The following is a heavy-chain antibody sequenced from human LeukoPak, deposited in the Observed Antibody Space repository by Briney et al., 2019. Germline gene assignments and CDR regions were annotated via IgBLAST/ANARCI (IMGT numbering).Heavy chain of an antibody. Sequence: ASVKVSCKASGYTFTSYYLHWVRQAPGQGLEWMGIINPSGGSTSYEQKLQGRVTMTRDTSTSTVYMELTSLRSEDTAVYYCARTVGYSYGFFDYWGQGTVVSVSS. J-gene: IGHJ4*02. CDR1: GYTFTSYY. D-gene: IGHD5-18*01. CDR2: INPSGGST. CDR3: ARTVGYSYGFFDY. V-gene: IGHV1-46*04.